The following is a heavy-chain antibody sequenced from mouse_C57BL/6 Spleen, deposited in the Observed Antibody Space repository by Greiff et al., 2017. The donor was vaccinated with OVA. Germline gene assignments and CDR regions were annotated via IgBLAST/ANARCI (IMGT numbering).Heavy chain of an antibody. D-gene: IGHD2-4*01. CDR3: ARGYDYDEADAMDY. J-gene: IGHJ4*01. Sequence: QVQLQQPGAELVKPGASVKLSCKASGYTFTSYWMHWVKQRPGRGLEWIGRIDPNSGGTKYNEKFKSKATLTVDKPSSTAYLQLSSLTSEDAAVYDCARGYDYDEADAMDYGGQGTTVTVSS. CDR1: GYTFTSYW. CDR2: IDPNSGGT. V-gene: IGHV1-72*01.